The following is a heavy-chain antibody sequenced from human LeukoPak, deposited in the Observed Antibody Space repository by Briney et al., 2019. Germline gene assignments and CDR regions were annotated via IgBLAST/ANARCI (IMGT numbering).Heavy chain of an antibody. D-gene: IGHD3-22*01. CDR2: INAGNGDT. CDR3: ARGGVPGYYYDSSGYYYHYFDY. V-gene: IGHV1-3*01. J-gene: IGHJ4*02. Sequence: ASVKVSCKASGYSFTSYAMHWVRQAPGQRLEWMGWINAGNGDTKFSQKFQGRVTITRDTSASTAYMGLSSLRSEDTAVYYCARGGVPGYYYDSSGYYYHYFDYWGQGTLVTVSS. CDR1: GYSFTSYA.